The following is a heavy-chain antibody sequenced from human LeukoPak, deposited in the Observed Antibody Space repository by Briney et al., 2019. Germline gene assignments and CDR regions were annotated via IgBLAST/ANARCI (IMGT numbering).Heavy chain of an antibody. CDR1: GFTFSSYA. V-gene: IGHV3-23*01. J-gene: IGHJ4*02. Sequence: GGSLRLSCAASGFTFSSYAMSWVRQAPGKGLEWVSAIGGSGGSTYYADSVKGRFTISRDNSKNTLYLQMNSLRAEDTAVYYCAKGGRGARHFDYWGQGTLVTVSS. CDR2: IGGSGGST. D-gene: IGHD3-10*01. CDR3: AKGGRGARHFDY.